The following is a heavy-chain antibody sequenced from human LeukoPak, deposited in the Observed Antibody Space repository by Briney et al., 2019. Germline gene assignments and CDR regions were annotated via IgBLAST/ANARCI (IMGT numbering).Heavy chain of an antibody. J-gene: IGHJ4*02. CDR2: IGAAGGT. V-gene: IGHV3-13*01. CDR1: GFTLSTHD. Sequence: PGGSLRLSCAASGFTLSTHDMVWVRQITGKGLEWVSAIGAAGGTYYPGSVKGRFTISRENAKNSLYLQMNSLRVGATAVSYCERGWERGFDCWGQGTLVTVSS. D-gene: IGHD1-26*01. CDR3: ERGWERGFDC.